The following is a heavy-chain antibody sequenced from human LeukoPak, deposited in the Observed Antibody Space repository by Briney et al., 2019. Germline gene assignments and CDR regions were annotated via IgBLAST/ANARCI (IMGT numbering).Heavy chain of an antibody. CDR2: ISSGSNYI. CDR3: ARGGCGGRTCHDY. V-gene: IGHV3-21*01. J-gene: IGHJ4*02. D-gene: IGHD2-21*01. Sequence: GGPLRLSCAASGFTFSSYSMYWVRQAPGKGLEWVSFISSGSNYIYYTDSVKGRFTISRDNAKNSLYLQMNSLRVEDTAIYNWARGGCGGRTCHDYWGPGTLVNGSS. CDR1: GFTFSSYS.